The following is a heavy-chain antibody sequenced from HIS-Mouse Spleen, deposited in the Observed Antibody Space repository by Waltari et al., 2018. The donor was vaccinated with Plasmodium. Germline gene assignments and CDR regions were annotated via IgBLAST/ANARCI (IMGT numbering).Heavy chain of an antibody. CDR2: ISIRCSTI. J-gene: IGHJ5*02. V-gene: IGHV3-48*01. CDR3: ARVNSGSYYGFDP. Sequence: EVQLVESGGGLVQPGGSLRLSCAASGFTFSSYSMNWVRQVPGKGLEGVSYISIRCSTIYYADSVKGRFTISRDNAKNSLYLQMNSLRAEDTAVYYCARVNSGSYYGFDPWGQGTLVTVSS. CDR1: GFTFSSYS. D-gene: IGHD1-26*01.